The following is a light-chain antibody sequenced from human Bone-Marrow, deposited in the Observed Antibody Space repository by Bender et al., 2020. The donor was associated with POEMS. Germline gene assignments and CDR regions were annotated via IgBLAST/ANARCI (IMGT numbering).Light chain of an antibody. J-gene: IGLJ1*01. CDR1: SSDVGSYNL. CDR3: CSYAATSAYV. V-gene: IGLV2-23*01. Sequence: QSALTQPASVSGSPGQSITISCTGTSSDVGSYNLVSWYQQHPGKAPKLMIYEGGKRPSGVSHRFSGSKSGNTASLTISGVQPEDEADYHCCSYAATSAYVFGTGTKVTVL. CDR2: EGG.